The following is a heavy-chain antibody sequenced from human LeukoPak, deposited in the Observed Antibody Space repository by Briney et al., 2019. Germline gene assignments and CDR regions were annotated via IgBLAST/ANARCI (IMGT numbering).Heavy chain of an antibody. D-gene: IGHD1-26*01. CDR3: ASSQDSGNYPWPFDY. J-gene: IGHJ4*02. CDR1: GFTFSSYA. Sequence: GRSLRLSCAASGFTFSSYAMHWVRQAPGKGLEWVAVLSYDGSNKFYADSVKGRFTISRDNSKNTLYLQMNSLRAEDTAVYYCASSQDSGNYPWPFDYWGQGTLVTVSS. V-gene: IGHV3-30-3*01. CDR2: LSYDGSNK.